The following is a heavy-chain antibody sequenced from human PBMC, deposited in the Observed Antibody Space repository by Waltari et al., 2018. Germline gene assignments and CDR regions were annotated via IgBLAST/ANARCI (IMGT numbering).Heavy chain of an antibody. CDR3: ARKANYYFDY. CDR1: GGPISSHY. Sequence: VQLQESGPGLVKPSETLSLTCTVSGGPISSHYWSWIRQPPGKGLEWIGCIYYIGNHYSNPTLQSTIPVSVDTSKYHFSLRLSSVTAADADVYYCARKANYYFDYWGQGTLVTVSS. V-gene: IGHV4-59*11. CDR2: IYYIGNH. J-gene: IGHJ4*02. D-gene: IGHD7-27*01.